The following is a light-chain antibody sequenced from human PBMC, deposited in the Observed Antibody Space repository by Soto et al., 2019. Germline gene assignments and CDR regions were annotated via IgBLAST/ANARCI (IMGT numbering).Light chain of an antibody. J-gene: IGLJ2*01. V-gene: IGLV2-14*01. Sequence: QSALTQPASVSGSPGQSITISCTGTSSDVGGYNYVSWYQQHPGKAPKLMICDVSNRPSGVSNRFSGSKSGNTASLTISGLQAEDEADYYCSSYTSSSSAVFGGGTKLTVL. CDR3: SSYTSSSSAV. CDR1: SSDVGGYNY. CDR2: DVS.